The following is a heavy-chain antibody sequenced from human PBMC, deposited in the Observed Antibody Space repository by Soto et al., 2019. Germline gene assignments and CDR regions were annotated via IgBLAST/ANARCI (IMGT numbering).Heavy chain of an antibody. CDR3: AKDLKRYNWNDGYYYGMDV. Sequence: QVQLVESGGGVVQPGRSLRLSCAASGFTFSSYGMHWVRQAPGKGLEWVAVISYDGSNKYYADSVKGRFTISRDNSKNTLYLQMNSLRAEDTAVYYCAKDLKRYNWNDGYYYGMDVWGQGTTVTVSS. D-gene: IGHD1-1*01. J-gene: IGHJ6*02. V-gene: IGHV3-30*18. CDR1: GFTFSSYG. CDR2: ISYDGSNK.